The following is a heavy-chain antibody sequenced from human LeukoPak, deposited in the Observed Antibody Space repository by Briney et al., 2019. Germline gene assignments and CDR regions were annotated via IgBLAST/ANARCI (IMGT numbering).Heavy chain of an antibody. CDR2: INPNSGGT. V-gene: IGHV1-2*06. CDR1: GYTFTSYY. Sequence: ASVKVSCKASGYTFTSYYMHWVRQAPGQGLEWMGRINPNSGGTNYAQKFQGRVTMTRDTSISTAYMELSRLRSDDTAVYYCAKAAGATIPLDYWGQGTLVTVSS. CDR3: AKAAGATIPLDY. J-gene: IGHJ4*02. D-gene: IGHD1-26*01.